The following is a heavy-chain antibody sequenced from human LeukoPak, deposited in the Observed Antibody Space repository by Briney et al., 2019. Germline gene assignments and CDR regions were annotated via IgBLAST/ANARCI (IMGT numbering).Heavy chain of an antibody. D-gene: IGHD3-10*01. V-gene: IGHV5-51*01. Sequence: GESLKISRKGPGYTFSSYWIGWVRQIPGKGLAWMGMIYPCDSDTRYRPSFQGQVTISADKSISTAYLQWSSLKASDTGMYYCGRLFRGYITMVRGSYPQPDYWGQGTLVTVSS. CDR1: GYTFSSYW. J-gene: IGHJ4*02. CDR2: IYPCDSDT. CDR3: GRLFRGYITMVRGSYPQPDY.